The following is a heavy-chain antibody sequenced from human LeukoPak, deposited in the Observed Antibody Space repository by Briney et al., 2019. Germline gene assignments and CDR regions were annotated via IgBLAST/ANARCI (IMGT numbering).Heavy chain of an antibody. CDR3: ARDMGHCSGDTCYFDY. Sequence: GGSLRLSCAASGFTFSSYSMNLVRQAPGKGLEWVSYISSSSSTIYYADAVKGRFTISRDNAKNSLYLQMNSLRAEDTAVYYCARDMGHCSGDTCYFDYWGQGTLVTVSS. D-gene: IGHD2-15*01. CDR2: ISSSSSTI. CDR1: GFTFSSYS. J-gene: IGHJ4*02. V-gene: IGHV3-48*01.